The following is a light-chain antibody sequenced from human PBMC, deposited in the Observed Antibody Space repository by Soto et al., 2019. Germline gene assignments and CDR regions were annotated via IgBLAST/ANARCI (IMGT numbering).Light chain of an antibody. CDR1: QSVSSY. CDR2: AAS. Sequence: QMTRSQSSLSASIGDRVTIACRASQSVSSYLNWYQQKPGKAPRLLIYAASHLQTGVPSRFRGTGSATHFTLTISSLQPEDFATYYCQQSYRAVTFGQGTRLEI. CDR3: QQSYRAVT. J-gene: IGKJ5*01. V-gene: IGKV1-39*01.